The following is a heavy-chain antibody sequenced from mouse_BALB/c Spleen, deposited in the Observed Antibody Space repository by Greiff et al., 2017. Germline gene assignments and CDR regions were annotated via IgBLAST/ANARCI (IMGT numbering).Heavy chain of an antibody. CDR1: GFNIKDYY. Sequence: VQLQQSGAELVRSGASVKLSCTASGFNIKDYYMHWVKQRPEQGLEWIGWIDPENGDTEYAPKFQGKATMTADTSSNTAYLQLSSLTSEDTAVYNCNARSYWGQGTLVTVSA. CDR3: NARSY. V-gene: IGHV14-4*02. CDR2: IDPENGDT. J-gene: IGHJ3*01.